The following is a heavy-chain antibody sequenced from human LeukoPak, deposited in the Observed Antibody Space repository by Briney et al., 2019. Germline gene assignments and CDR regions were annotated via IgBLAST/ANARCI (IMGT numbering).Heavy chain of an antibody. D-gene: IGHD6-6*01. Sequence: PGGSLRLSCAASGFTFSDYYMSWIRQAPGKGLEWVSYISSSGSTIYYADSVKGRFTISRDNAKNSLYLQMNSLRAVDTAVYYCARDLDPSSSPFPYYFDYWGQGTLVTVSS. J-gene: IGHJ4*02. CDR3: ARDLDPSSSPFPYYFDY. V-gene: IGHV3-11*04. CDR2: ISSSGSTI. CDR1: GFTFSDYY.